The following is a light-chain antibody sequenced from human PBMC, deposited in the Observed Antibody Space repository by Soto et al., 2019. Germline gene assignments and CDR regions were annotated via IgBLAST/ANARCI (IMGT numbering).Light chain of an antibody. J-gene: IGKJ5*01. Sequence: DIQMIQSPSSLSAFVGDRVSITCRASQTIHTYVNWYQQKPRKAPRLLIYGASTLQRGVPARFSGSGSGTDFTLSISSLLPEDSATYYCQQSFSAPFTFGQGTRLEIK. V-gene: IGKV1-39*01. CDR3: QQSFSAPFT. CDR2: GAS. CDR1: QTIHTY.